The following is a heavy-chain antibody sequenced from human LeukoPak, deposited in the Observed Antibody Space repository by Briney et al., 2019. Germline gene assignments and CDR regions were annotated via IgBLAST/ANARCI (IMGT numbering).Heavy chain of an antibody. J-gene: IGHJ3*02. CDR2: IHYSGSI. D-gene: IGHD3-22*01. V-gene: IGHV4-39*01. Sequence: SETLSLTCTVSGGSISSSSFYWGWIRQPPGQGLKWIRSIHYSGSIYYNPSLKSRVTISVDTTKNQFSLKLSSVTAADTAVYYCARSLPAYYYDSSGSGAFDIWGQGTMVTVSS. CDR3: ARSLPAYYYDSSGSGAFDI. CDR1: GGSISSSSFY.